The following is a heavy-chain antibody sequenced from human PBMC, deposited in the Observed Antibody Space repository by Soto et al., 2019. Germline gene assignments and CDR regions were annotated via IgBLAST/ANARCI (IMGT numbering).Heavy chain of an antibody. D-gene: IGHD3-10*01. CDR3: AKDPPPYYGSGSWFDY. J-gene: IGHJ4*02. V-gene: IGHV3-23*01. Sequence: HPGGSLRLSCAASGFTFSSYAMSWVRQAPGKGLEWVSAISGSGGSTYYADSVKGRFTISRDNSKNTLYLQMNSLRAEDTAVYYCAKDPPPYYGSGSWFDYWGQGTLVTVSS. CDR2: ISGSGGST. CDR1: GFTFSSYA.